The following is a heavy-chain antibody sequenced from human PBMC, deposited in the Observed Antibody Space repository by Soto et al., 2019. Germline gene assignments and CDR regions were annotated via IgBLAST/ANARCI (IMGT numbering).Heavy chain of an antibody. J-gene: IGHJ4*02. CDR1: GFTFSSYA. CDR3: AHSSSPLPDFDY. CDR2: ISYDGSNK. V-gene: IGHV3-30-3*01. D-gene: IGHD6-6*01. Sequence: GGSLRLSCAASGFTFSSYAMHWVRQAPGKGLEWVAVISYDGSNKYYADSVKGRFTISRDNSKNTLYLQMNSLRAEDTAVYYCAHSSSPLPDFDYWGQGTLVTVSS.